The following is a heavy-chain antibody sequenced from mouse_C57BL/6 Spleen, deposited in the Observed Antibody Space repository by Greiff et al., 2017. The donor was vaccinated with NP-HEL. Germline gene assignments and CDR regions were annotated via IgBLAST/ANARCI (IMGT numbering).Heavy chain of an antibody. CDR2: IWSGGST. Sequence: VQLQQSGPGLVQPSQSLSITCTASGFSLTSYGVHWVRQSPGKGLEWLGVIWSGGSTDYNAAYISRLSISKDNSKSQVFFQMNSLQADDTAIYYYARTRDYYAMDYWGQGTSVTVSS. CDR3: ARTRDYYAMDY. J-gene: IGHJ4*01. CDR1: GFSLTSYG. V-gene: IGHV2-2*01.